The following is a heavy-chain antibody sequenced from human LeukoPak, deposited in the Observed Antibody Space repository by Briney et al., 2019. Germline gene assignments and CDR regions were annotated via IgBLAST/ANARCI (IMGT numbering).Heavy chain of an antibody. CDR1: GYTFTSYG. CDR3: ARDLYGDSDFDY. V-gene: IGHV1-18*01. D-gene: IGHD4-17*01. J-gene: IGHJ4*02. Sequence: ASVKVSCKASGYTFTSYGISWVRQAPGQGLEWMGWISAYNGNTNYAQKLQGRVTMTTDTSTSTAYMELRSLRSDDTALYYCARDLYGDSDFDYWGQGTLVTVSS. CDR2: ISAYNGNT.